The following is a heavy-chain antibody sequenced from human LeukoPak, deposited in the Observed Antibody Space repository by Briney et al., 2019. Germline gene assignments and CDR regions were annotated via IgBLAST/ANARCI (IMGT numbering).Heavy chain of an antibody. D-gene: IGHD4-17*01. V-gene: IGHV1-8*01. CDR3: ANTRAGYGDYVLGY. CDR1: GYTFTSYD. CDR2: MNPNSGNT. J-gene: IGHJ4*02. Sequence: ASVKVSCKASGYTFTSYDINWVRQATGQGLEWMGWMNPNSGNTGYAQQFQGRVTMTRDTSISTAYMELSSLRSDDTAVYYCANTRAGYGDYVLGYWGQGTLVTVSS.